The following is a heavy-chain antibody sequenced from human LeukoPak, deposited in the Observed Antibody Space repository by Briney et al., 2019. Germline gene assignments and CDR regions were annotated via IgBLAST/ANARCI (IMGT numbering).Heavy chain of an antibody. CDR1: GGSISSNSYY. V-gene: IGHV4-39*01. Sequence: SETLSLTCTVSGGSISSNSYYWGWIRQPPGKGLEWVGNIYYSGSTYYNPSLKSRVTISVDTSKNQFSLKLSSVTAADTAVYYCARLGTTWNYFDYWGQGTLVTVSS. D-gene: IGHD1-1*01. J-gene: IGHJ4*02. CDR3: ARLGTTWNYFDY. CDR2: IYYSGST.